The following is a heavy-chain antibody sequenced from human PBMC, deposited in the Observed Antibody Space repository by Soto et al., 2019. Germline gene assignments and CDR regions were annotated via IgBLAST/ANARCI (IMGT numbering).Heavy chain of an antibody. Sequence: GGSLRLSCAASGFTFSSYNMNWVRQAPGKGLEWVSYISSSTRTIYYADSVKGRFTISRDNAKNSLYLQMNSLRDEDTAVYYCGRGEYRSGGYGGFVFDLGGKGKMVT. CDR1: GFTFSSYN. CDR3: GRGEYRSGGYGGFVFDL. V-gene: IGHV3-48*02. J-gene: IGHJ3*01. D-gene: IGHD6-19*01. CDR2: ISSSTRTI.